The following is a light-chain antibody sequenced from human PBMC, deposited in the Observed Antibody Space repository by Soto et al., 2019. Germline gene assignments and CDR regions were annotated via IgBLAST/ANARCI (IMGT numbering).Light chain of an antibody. CDR1: QGINNY. CDR2: AES. V-gene: IGKV1-27*01. Sequence: DIQMTQSPSSLSASVGDRVTITCRASQGINNYLSWYQQKPGHLPKLLIQAESTLQSRVPSRFSGSKSGTEFTLTISSLEPEDLATYYCQKYNSSTLTFGPGTRVDSK. CDR3: QKYNSSTLT. J-gene: IGKJ3*01.